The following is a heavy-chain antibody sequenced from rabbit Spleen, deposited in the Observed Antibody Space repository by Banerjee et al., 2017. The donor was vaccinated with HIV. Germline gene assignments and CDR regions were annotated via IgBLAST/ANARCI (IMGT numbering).Heavy chain of an antibody. CDR3: ARGGGL. J-gene: IGHJ4*01. CDR2: IDPVFGSA. V-gene: IGHV1S40*01. CDR1: GFTISSSYY. Sequence: QSLEESGGDLVKPGASLTLTCTASGFTISSSYYMCWVRQAPGKGLEWIGYIDPVFGSAYYASWVNGRFSISRENTQNTVSLQLNSLTAADTATYFCARGGGLWGPGTLVTVS.